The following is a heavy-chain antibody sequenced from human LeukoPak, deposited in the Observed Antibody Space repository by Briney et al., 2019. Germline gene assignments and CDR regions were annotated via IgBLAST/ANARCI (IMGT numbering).Heavy chain of an antibody. CDR1: GYSFTSYW. CDR2: IYPGDSDT. J-gene: IGHJ4*02. Sequence: GESLKISCKGSGYSFTSYWIGWVRQVPGKGLEWMGIIYPGDSDTRYRPSFQGQVTISPDKSISTAYLQWSSLKASDTAMYYCARTRVKMETREFDYWGQGTLVTVSS. CDR3: ARTRVKMETREFDY. V-gene: IGHV5-51*01. D-gene: IGHD5-24*01.